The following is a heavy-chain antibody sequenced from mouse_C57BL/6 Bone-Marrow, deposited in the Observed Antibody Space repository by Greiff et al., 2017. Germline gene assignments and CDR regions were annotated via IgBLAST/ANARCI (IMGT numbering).Heavy chain of an antibody. V-gene: IGHV1-69*01. D-gene: IGHD2-4*01. CDR3: ARDYPYAMDY. CDR1: GYTFTSYW. Sequence: VQLQQPGAELVMPGASVKLSCKASGYTFTSYWMHWVKQRPGQGLEWIGEIDPSDSYTNYNQKFKGKSTLTVDKSSSTAYMQLSSLTSEDSAVYYDARDYPYAMDYWGRGTSATVSS. J-gene: IGHJ4*01. CDR2: IDPSDSYT.